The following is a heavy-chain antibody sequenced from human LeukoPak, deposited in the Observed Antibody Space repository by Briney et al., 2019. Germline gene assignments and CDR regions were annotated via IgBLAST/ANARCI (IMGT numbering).Heavy chain of an antibody. Sequence: PSQTLSLTCTVSGGSISSGDYYWSWIRQPPGKGLEWIGYIYYSGSTYYNPSLKSRVTISVDTSKNQFSLKLSSVTAADTAVYYCARFYYYDSSCYYRQYNWFDPWGQGTLVTVSS. J-gene: IGHJ5*02. CDR1: GGSISSGDYY. CDR3: ARFYYYDSSCYYRQYNWFDP. D-gene: IGHD3-22*01. CDR2: IYYSGST. V-gene: IGHV4-30-4*08.